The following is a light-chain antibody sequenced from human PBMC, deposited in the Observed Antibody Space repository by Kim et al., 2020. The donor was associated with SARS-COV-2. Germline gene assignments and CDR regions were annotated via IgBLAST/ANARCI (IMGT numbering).Light chain of an antibody. Sequence: SPGERATLSCRASQSVSSNLACYQQKTGQAPRLLSYGASTRATGIPARFSGSGSGTEFTLTISSLQSEDFAVYYCQQYNNWPPLTFGGGTKVDIK. V-gene: IGKV3-15*01. CDR3: QQYNNWPPLT. J-gene: IGKJ4*01. CDR2: GAS. CDR1: QSVSSN.